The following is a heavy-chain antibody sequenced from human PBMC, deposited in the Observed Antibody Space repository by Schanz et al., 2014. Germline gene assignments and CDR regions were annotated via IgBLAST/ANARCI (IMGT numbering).Heavy chain of an antibody. D-gene: IGHD3-10*01. CDR3: AKDQGSYGSGSYSYFDY. CDR1: GFTFRGHA. Sequence: QVQLVESGGGVVQPGRSLRLSCAASGFTFRGHAMHWVRQAPGQGLEKVAVMSYDGSNKYYADSVKGRFTISRDTPKNTLYVQMNSLRAEDTAVYYCAKDQGSYGSGSYSYFDYWGQGTLATVSS. CDR2: MSYDGSNK. V-gene: IGHV3-30-3*01. J-gene: IGHJ4*02.